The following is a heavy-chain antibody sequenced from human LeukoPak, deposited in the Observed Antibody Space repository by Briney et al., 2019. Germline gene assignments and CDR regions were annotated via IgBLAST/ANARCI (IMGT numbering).Heavy chain of an antibody. CDR3: ARLGWNDRKIDY. D-gene: IGHD1-1*01. CDR2: IYYSGST. V-gene: IGHV4-39*01. J-gene: IGHJ4*02. Sequence: PSETLSLTCTVSGGPISSSSYYWGWIRQPPGKGLEWIGSIYYSGSTYYNPSLKSRVTISVDTSKNQFSLKLSSVTAADTAVYYCARLGWNDRKIDYWGQGTLVTVSS. CDR1: GGPISSSSYY.